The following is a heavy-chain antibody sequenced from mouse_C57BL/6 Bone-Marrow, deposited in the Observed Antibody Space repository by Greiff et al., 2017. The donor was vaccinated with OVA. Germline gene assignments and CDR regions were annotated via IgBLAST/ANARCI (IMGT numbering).Heavy chain of an antibody. CDR1: GYTFTDYN. J-gene: IGHJ2*01. CDR2: INPNNGGT. V-gene: IGHV1-22*01. CDR3: ARDSSGRFDY. D-gene: IGHD3-2*02. Sequence: EVKLVESGPELVKPGASVKMSCKASGYTFTDYNMHWVKQSHGKSLEWIGYINPNNGGTSYNQKFKGKATLTVNKSSSTAYMELRSLTSEDSAVYYCARDSSGRFDYWGQGTTLTVSS.